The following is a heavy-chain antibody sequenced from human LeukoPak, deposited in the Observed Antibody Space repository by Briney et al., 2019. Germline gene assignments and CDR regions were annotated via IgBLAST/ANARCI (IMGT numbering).Heavy chain of an antibody. CDR3: AKDLPYGGYLESYFDY. CDR2: ITGRGGDT. CDR1: GFTFSSYA. D-gene: IGHD5-12*01. J-gene: IGHJ4*02. Sequence: GGSLRLSCAASGFTFSSYAMSWVRQAPGKGLEWVSGITGRGGDTYYADSVKGRFTISRDNSKNTLYLQMNSLRAEDTAVYYCAKDLPYGGYLESYFDYWGQGALVTVSS. V-gene: IGHV3-23*01.